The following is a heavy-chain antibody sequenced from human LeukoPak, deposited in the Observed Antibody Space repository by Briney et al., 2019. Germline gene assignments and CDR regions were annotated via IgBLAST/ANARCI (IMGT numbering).Heavy chain of an antibody. D-gene: IGHD6-6*01. Sequence: PGRSLRLSCAASGFTFDDYAMHWVRQAPGKGQEWVSGISWNSGSIGYADSVKGRFTISRDNAKNSLYLQMNSLRAEDMALYYCAKGGLDDAFDIWGQGTMVTVSS. V-gene: IGHV3-9*03. CDR1: GFTFDDYA. CDR2: ISWNSGSI. CDR3: AKGGLDDAFDI. J-gene: IGHJ3*02.